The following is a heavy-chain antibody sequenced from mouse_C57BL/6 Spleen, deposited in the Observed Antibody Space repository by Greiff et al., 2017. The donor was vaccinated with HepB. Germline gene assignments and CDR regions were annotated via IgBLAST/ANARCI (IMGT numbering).Heavy chain of an antibody. CDR1: GYTFTSYW. CDR2: IHPNSGST. D-gene: IGHD2-4*01. J-gene: IGHJ2*01. CDR3: ARWDDYDDRYFAY. Sequence: QVQLQQPGAELVKPGASVKLSCKASGYTFTSYWMHWVKQRPGQGLEWIGMIHPNSGSTNYNEKFKSKATLTVDKSSSTAYMQLSSLTSEDSAVYYCARWDDYDDRYFAYWGQGTTLTVSS. V-gene: IGHV1-64*01.